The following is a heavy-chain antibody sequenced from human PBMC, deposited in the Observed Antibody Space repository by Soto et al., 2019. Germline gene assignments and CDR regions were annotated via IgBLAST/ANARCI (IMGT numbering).Heavy chain of an antibody. D-gene: IGHD5-12*01. CDR3: ASLQAEMATIDDAFDI. CDR2: IIPIFGTA. CDR1: GGTFSSYA. Sequence: QVQLVQSGAEVKKPGSSVKVSCKASGGTFSSYAISWVRQAPGQGLEWMGGIIPIFGTANYAQKFQGRVTITADESTSTAYMELSSLRSEDTAVYYCASLQAEMATIDDAFDIWGQGTMVTVSS. V-gene: IGHV1-69*01. J-gene: IGHJ3*02.